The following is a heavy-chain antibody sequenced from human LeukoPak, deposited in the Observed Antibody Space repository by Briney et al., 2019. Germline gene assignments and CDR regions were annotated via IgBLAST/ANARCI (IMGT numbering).Heavy chain of an antibody. D-gene: IGHD5-24*01. CDR3: ARGSDAYKVGY. V-gene: IGHV4-61*08. J-gene: IGHJ4*02. CDR1: GGSVSSGGYY. Sequence: SETLSLTSTVAGGSVSSGGYYCNWVRHPPGKGLEWIGFIYSSGSTNYNPSLKSRVTISVDTSKNQFSLNLSSLTAADTAVYYCARGSDAYKVGYWGQGTLVTVAS. CDR2: IYSSGST.